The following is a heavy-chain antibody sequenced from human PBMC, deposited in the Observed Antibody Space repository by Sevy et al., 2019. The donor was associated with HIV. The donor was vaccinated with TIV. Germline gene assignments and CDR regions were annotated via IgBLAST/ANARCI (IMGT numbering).Heavy chain of an antibody. Sequence: ASVKVSCEASGYTFTSYRIYWVRQAPGQGLEWMGWISPLNGDTNYAQKFQGRVTMITDTSTSTAYMELRSLRSDDTAVYFCARAFCSGGSCYSLAFWGQRALVTVSS. D-gene: IGHD2-15*01. V-gene: IGHV1-18*01. J-gene: IGHJ4*02. CDR3: ARAFCSGGSCYSLAF. CDR1: GYTFTSYR. CDR2: ISPLNGDT.